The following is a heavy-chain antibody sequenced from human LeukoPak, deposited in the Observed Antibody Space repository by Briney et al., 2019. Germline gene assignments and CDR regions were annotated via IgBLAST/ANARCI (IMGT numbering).Heavy chain of an antibody. CDR2: IKQDGSEK. V-gene: IGHV3-7*01. D-gene: IGHD3-10*01. Sequence: GGSLRLSCAASGFTFSSYWMSWVRQAPGKGLEWVANIKQDGSEKYYVDSVKGRFTISRDNAKNSLYLQMNSLRAEDTAVYYCARDRGYYGSGSYYSWGQGTLVTVSS. CDR1: GFTFSSYW. J-gene: IGHJ4*02. CDR3: ARDRGYYGSGSYYS.